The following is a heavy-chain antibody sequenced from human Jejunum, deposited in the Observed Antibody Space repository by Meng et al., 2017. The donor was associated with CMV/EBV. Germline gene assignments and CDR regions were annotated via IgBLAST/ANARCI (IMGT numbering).Heavy chain of an antibody. Sequence: SGFTFSNYHMNWVRQAPGEGLEWVAVISYDGKVKLYADSVKGRFTISRDDSKNTLYLQMNSLRSDDTAMYYCARDPLRGYGDYFDYWGQGTLVTVSS. J-gene: IGHJ4*02. CDR3: ARDPLRGYGDYFDY. V-gene: IGHV3-30*03. CDR1: GFTFSNYH. CDR2: ISYDGKVK. D-gene: IGHD3-22*01.